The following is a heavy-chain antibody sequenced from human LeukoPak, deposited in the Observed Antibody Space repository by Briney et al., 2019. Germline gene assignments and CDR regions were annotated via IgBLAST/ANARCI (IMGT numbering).Heavy chain of an antibody. CDR3: AKAPDDYVWGSYRYTEAY. D-gene: IGHD3-16*02. J-gene: IGHJ4*02. CDR1: GFTFSSYA. CDR2: ISGSGGNT. V-gene: IGHV3-23*01. Sequence: PGGSLRLSCAASGFTFSSYAMSWVRQAPGKGLEWVSAISGSGGNTYYADSVKGRFTISRDNSKNTLYLQMNSLRAEDTAVYYCAKAPDDYVWGSYRYTEAYWGQGTLVTVSS.